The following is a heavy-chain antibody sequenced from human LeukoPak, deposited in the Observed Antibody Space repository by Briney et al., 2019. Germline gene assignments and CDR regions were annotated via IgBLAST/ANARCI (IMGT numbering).Heavy chain of an antibody. D-gene: IGHD2-8*02. J-gene: IGHJ5*02. V-gene: IGHV3-74*01. CDR1: KFSFSSYW. Sequence: GGSLRLSCAASKFSFSSYWMHWVRQAPGKGLVWVSRINSDGSRTNYADSVKGRFTISRDNAKNTLYLQMSSLRAEDTAVYYARVLTGSWDWFDPWGQGTLVTVSS. CDR2: INSDGSRT. CDR3: ARVLTGSWDWFDP.